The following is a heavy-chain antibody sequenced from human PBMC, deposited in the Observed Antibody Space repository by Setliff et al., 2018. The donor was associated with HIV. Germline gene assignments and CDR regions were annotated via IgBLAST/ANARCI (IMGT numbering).Heavy chain of an antibody. CDR3: ATDQNVRPRYYGMDV. D-gene: IGHD2-15*01. Sequence: PWGSLRLSCAASGFIFNNYAVNWVRQTPGKGLEWVAAISGGGGTTYYGDSVRGRLILSRDISKNTVYLQMNRLRAEDTAVYFCATDQNVRPRYYGMDVWGRGTTVTVSS. CDR2: ISGGGGTT. CDR1: GFIFNNYA. J-gene: IGHJ6*02. V-gene: IGHV3-23*01.